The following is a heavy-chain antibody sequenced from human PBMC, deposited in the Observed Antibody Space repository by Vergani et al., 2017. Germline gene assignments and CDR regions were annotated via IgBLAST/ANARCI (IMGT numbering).Heavy chain of an antibody. CDR3: AGGSVQQLVPYYFDY. CDR2: IIPIFGTA. D-gene: IGHD6-13*01. J-gene: IGHJ4*02. Sequence: QVQLVQSGAEVKKPGSSVKVSCKASGGTFSSYAISWVRQAPGQGLEWMGGIIPIFGTANYAQKFQGRVTITADESTSTGYMELGSLRSESTAVYYCAGGSVQQLVPYYFDYWGQGTLVTVSS. V-gene: IGHV1-69*01. CDR1: GGTFSSYA.